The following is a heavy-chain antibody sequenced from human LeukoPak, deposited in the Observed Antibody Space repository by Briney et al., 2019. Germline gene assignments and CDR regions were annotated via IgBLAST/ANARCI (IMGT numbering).Heavy chain of an antibody. CDR1: GYTFTGCY. CDR3: ARGYCSSTSCRSSNHDY. J-gene: IGHJ4*02. V-gene: IGHV1-2*02. CDR2: INPNSGGT. Sequence: ASVKVSCKASGYTFTGCYMHWVRQAPGQGLEWMGWINPNSGGTNYAQKFQGRVTMTRDTSISTAYMELSRLRSDDTAVYYCARGYCSSTSCRSSNHDYWGQGTLVTVSS. D-gene: IGHD2-2*01.